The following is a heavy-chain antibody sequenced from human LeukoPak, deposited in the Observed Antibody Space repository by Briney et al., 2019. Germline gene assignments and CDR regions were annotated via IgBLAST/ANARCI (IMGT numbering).Heavy chain of an antibody. Sequence: GASVKVSCKASGYTFTGYYMHWVRQAPGQGLEWMGWINPNSGGTDYAQKFQGRVTMTRDTSISTAYMELSRLRSDDTAVYYCARGPANYDILTYFDYWGQGTLVTVPS. V-gene: IGHV1-2*02. CDR1: GYTFTGYY. CDR2: INPNSGGT. CDR3: ARGPANYDILTYFDY. J-gene: IGHJ4*02. D-gene: IGHD3-9*01.